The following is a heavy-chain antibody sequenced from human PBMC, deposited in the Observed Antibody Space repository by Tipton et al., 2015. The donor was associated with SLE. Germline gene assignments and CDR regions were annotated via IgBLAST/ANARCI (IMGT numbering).Heavy chain of an antibody. CDR1: GGSISSGGYS. D-gene: IGHD3-16*01. Sequence: TLSLTCAVSGGSISSGGYSWSWIRQPPGKGLEWIGYIYHSGSTYYNPSLKSRVTISVDRSKNQFSLKLSSVTAADTAVYYCASAGETNEFFWFDPWGQGTLVTVSS. CDR3: ASAGETNEFFWFDP. CDR2: IYHSGST. V-gene: IGHV4-30-2*01. J-gene: IGHJ5*02.